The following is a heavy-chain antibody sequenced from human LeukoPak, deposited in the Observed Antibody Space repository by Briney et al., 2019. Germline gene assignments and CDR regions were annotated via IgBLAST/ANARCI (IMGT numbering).Heavy chain of an antibody. D-gene: IGHD6-19*01. Sequence: GRSLRLSCAASGFSFSSYAMHWVRQAPGKGLEWVANIKQDGSEKYYVDSVKGRFTISRDNAKNSLYLQMNSLRSEDTALYYCAKDNIRIVVAGTIDYWGQGTLVTVSS. CDR3: AKDNIRIVVAGTIDY. J-gene: IGHJ4*02. CDR2: IKQDGSEK. CDR1: GFSFSSYA. V-gene: IGHV3-7*03.